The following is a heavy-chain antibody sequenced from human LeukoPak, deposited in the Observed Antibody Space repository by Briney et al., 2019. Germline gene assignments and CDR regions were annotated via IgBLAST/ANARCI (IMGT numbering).Heavy chain of an antibody. CDR2: INHSGST. V-gene: IGHV4-34*01. D-gene: IGHD2-15*01. J-gene: IGHJ5*02. CDR1: GGSFSGYY. CDR3: ARGSRVVVVAATKLGLDNWFDP. Sequence: SETLSLTCAVYGGSFSGYYWSWIRQPPGKGLGWIGEINHSGSTNYNPSLKSRVTISVDTSKNQFSLKLSSVTAADTAVYYCARGSRVVVVAATKLGLDNWFDPWGHGTLVTVSS.